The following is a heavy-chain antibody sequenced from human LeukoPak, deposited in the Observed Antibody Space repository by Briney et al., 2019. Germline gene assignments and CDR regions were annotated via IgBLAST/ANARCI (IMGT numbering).Heavy chain of an antibody. CDR1: GFTFSSYA. Sequence: GGSLRLSCAASGFTFSSYAMHWVRQVPGKGLEWVAVISYDGSNKYYADSVKGRFTISRDNSKNTPYLQMNSLRAEDTAVYYCAREYYDFWSGSRNYFDYWGQGTLVTVSS. CDR2: ISYDGSNK. D-gene: IGHD3-3*01. J-gene: IGHJ4*02. CDR3: AREYYDFWSGSRNYFDY. V-gene: IGHV3-30-3*01.